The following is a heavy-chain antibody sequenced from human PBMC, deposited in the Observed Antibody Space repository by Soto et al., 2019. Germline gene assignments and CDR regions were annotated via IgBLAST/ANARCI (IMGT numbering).Heavy chain of an antibody. J-gene: IGHJ4*02. V-gene: IGHV3-15*01. Sequence: GGSLRLSCAASGFTFSNAWMSWVRQAPGKGLEWVGRIKSKTDGGTTDYAAPVKGRFTISRDDSKNTLYLQMNSLKTEDTAVYYCTTAPGGHYYDSSGIDYWGQGTLVTVSS. CDR1: GFTFSNAW. CDR2: IKSKTDGGTT. D-gene: IGHD3-22*01. CDR3: TTAPGGHYYDSSGIDY.